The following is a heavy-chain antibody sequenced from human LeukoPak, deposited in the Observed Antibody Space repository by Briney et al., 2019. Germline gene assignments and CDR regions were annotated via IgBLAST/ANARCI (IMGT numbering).Heavy chain of an antibody. CDR1: GFTFSSYW. CDR2: INHNGNVN. CDR3: ARGDYGDFVFDY. D-gene: IGHD4-17*01. J-gene: IGHJ4*02. Sequence: GGSLRLSCAASGFTFSSYWMNWARQAPGKGLEWVASINHNGNVNYYVDSVKGRFTISRDNAKNSLYLQMSNLRAEDAAVYYCARGDYGDFVFDYWGQGTLVTVSS. V-gene: IGHV3-7*01.